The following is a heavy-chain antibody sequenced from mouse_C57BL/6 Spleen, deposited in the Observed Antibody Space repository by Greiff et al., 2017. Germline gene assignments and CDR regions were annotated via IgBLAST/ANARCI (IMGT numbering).Heavy chain of an antibody. Sequence: QVQLQQSGAELARPGASVKMSCKASGYTFTSYTMHGVKQRPGQGLEWIGYINPSSGYTKYNQKFKDKATLTADKSSSTAYLHLSSLTSEDAAVYYSARAGSYAMDYWGQGTSVTVSS. CDR3: ARAGSYAMDY. CDR2: INPSSGYT. J-gene: IGHJ4*01. CDR1: GYTFTSYT. V-gene: IGHV1-4*01.